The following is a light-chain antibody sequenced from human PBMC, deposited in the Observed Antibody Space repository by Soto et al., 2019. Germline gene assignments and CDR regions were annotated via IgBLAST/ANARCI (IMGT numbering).Light chain of an antibody. CDR2: GAS. CDR1: ESVSSS. Sequence: EIVMTQSPATLSVSPGERATLSCRASESVSSSLAWYQQKPGQAPRLLIYGASTRATGIPDRFSGSGSGTEFTLTISSLQSEDFAIYFCQQSDNWPPLTFGQGTRLEIK. CDR3: QQSDNWPPLT. V-gene: IGKV3-15*01. J-gene: IGKJ5*01.